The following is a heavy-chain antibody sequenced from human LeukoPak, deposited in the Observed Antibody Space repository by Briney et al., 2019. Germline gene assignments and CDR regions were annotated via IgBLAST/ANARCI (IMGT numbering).Heavy chain of an antibody. CDR2: IYYSGST. V-gene: IGHV4-31*03. J-gene: IGHJ5*02. D-gene: IGHD3-22*01. CDR1: GGSISSGGYY. Sequence: PSETLCLTCTVSGGSISSGGYYWSWIRQHPGKGLEWIGYIYYSGSTYYNPSLKSRVTISVDTSKNQFSLKLSSVTAADTAVYYCASGYYDSSGYDNWFDPWGQGTLVTVSS. CDR3: ASGYYDSSGYDNWFDP.